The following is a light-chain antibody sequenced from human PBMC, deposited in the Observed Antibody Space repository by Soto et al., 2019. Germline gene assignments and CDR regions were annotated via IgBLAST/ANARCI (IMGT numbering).Light chain of an antibody. J-gene: IGLJ2*01. V-gene: IGLV1-44*01. CDR3: AAWDDSLNGVV. CDR1: SSNIGSYT. Sequence: SVLTQPPSASGTPGQRVTISCSGSSSNIGSYTVNWYQHLPGTAPKLLIYIATHRPSGVPDRFSGSKSGTSASLAISGLQSEDEADYYCAAWDDSLNGVVFGGGTKLTVL. CDR2: IAT.